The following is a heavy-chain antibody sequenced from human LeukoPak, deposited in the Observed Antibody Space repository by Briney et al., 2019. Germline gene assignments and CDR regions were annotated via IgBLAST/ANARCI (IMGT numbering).Heavy chain of an antibody. J-gene: IGHJ4*02. V-gene: IGHV3-30*04. CDR3: ARGEATSGSGYDYLDY. D-gene: IGHD5-12*01. CDR2: ISYDGSNK. Sequence: PGRSLRLSCAASGFTFSSYAMHWVRQAPGKGLEWVAVISYDGSNKYYADSVKGRFTISRDNSKNTLYLQMNSLRAEDTAVYYCARGEATSGSGYDYLDYWGQGTRVTVSS. CDR1: GFTFSSYA.